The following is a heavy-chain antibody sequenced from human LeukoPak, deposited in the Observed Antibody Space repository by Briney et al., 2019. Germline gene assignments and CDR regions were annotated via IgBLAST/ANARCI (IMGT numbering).Heavy chain of an antibody. CDR2: ISWNSGSI. CDR3: AKDIGGYGGNSDC. D-gene: IGHD4-23*01. J-gene: IGHJ4*02. CDR1: GFTFGDYA. Sequence: GGSLRLSCAASGFTFGDYAMHWVRQAPGKGLEWVSGISWNSGSIGYADSVKGRFTISRDNAKNSLYLQMNSLRPEDTAVYYCAKDIGGYGGNSDCWGQGTLVTVSS. V-gene: IGHV3-9*01.